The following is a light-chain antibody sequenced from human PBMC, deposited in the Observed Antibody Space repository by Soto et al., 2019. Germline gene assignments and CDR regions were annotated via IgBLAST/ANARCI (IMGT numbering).Light chain of an antibody. J-gene: IGKJ1*01. CDR2: GAS. Sequence: ETVLTQSPGTLSLSPGERATLSCRASQSVSSSFLAWYQQKPGQAPRLLIYGASSRATGIPDRFSGSGGGKDFTLTISRLEPEDFAVYYGQQYGSSPGTVGQGTKVEIK. CDR1: QSVSSSF. V-gene: IGKV3-20*01. CDR3: QQYGSSPGT.